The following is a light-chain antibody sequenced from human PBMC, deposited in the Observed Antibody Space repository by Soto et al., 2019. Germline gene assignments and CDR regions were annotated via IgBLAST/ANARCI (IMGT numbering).Light chain of an antibody. CDR1: SSNLGSNT. Sequence: QSVLTQPPSASGTPGQRVTISCSGSSSNLGSNTVNWYQQLPGTAPKLLIYRNDQRPSGVPDRISGSKSGTSASLAISGLQSEDEADYYCAGWDDSLNGVVFGGGTKLTVL. J-gene: IGLJ2*01. V-gene: IGLV1-44*01. CDR3: AGWDDSLNGVV. CDR2: RND.